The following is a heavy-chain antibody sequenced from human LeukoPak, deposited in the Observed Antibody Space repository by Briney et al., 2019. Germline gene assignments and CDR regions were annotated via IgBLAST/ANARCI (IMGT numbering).Heavy chain of an antibody. CDR1: GSSFTSYW. Sequence: GASLKISCKGSGSSFTSYWIGWVRQMPGKGLEWMGIIYPGDSDTRYSPSFQGQVTISADKSISTAYLQWSSLKASDTAMYYCARSLVVAATITLDYWGQGTLVTVSS. V-gene: IGHV5-51*01. D-gene: IGHD2-15*01. CDR3: ARSLVVAATITLDY. CDR2: IYPGDSDT. J-gene: IGHJ4*02.